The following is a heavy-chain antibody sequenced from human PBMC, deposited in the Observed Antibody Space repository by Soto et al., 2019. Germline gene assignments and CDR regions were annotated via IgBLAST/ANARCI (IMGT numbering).Heavy chain of an antibody. Sequence: EVQLLESGGGLVQPGGSLRLSCAASGFTFSSYAMSWVRQAPGKGLEWVSAISGSGGSTYYADSVKGRFTISRDNSKNTLYLQMNSLRAEDTAVYYCAKGGGGGVVIIWGKGSDRFDPFFDYWGQGTLVTVSS. J-gene: IGHJ4*02. CDR1: GFTFSSYA. CDR2: ISGSGGST. V-gene: IGHV3-23*01. D-gene: IGHD3-3*01. CDR3: AKGGGGGVVIIWGKGSDRFDPFFDY.